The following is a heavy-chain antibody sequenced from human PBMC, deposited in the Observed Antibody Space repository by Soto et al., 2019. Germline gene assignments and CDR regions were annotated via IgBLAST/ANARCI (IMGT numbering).Heavy chain of an antibody. Sequence: GGALRLSCAASGFTFSSYGMHWVRQAPGKGLEWVAVISYDGSNKYYADSVKGRFTISRDNSKNTLYLQMNSLRAEDTAVYYCAKDMVYGMDVWGQGTTVTVSS. CDR1: GFTFSSYG. CDR3: AKDMVYGMDV. D-gene: IGHD2-8*01. V-gene: IGHV3-30*18. CDR2: ISYDGSNK. J-gene: IGHJ6*02.